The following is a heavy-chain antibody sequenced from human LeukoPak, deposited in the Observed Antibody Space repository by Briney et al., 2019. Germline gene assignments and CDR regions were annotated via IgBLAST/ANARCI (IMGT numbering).Heavy chain of an antibody. V-gene: IGHV3-74*01. CDR1: GFTFSRYW. CDR3: ASSSGGFNWFDP. J-gene: IGHJ5*02. D-gene: IGHD6-19*01. Sequence: GGTLRLSCAASGFTFSRYWMHWVRQAPGKGLLWVSRINSGGSSTNYADSVKGRFTISRDNAKNTLYLQMNSLRVEDTAVYYCASSSGGFNWFDPWGQGTLVTVSS. CDR2: INSGGSST.